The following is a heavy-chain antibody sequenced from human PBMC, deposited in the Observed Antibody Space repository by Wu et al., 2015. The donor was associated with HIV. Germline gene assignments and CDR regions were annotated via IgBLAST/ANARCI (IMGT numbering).Heavy chain of an antibody. Sequence: VQLVQSGPDVKAPGTSMKVSCKTSGFAFINYYISWVQQAPGKGLKWMGFVDPENGQTMYAEKFRRRVTITADRSTDTAYMELSSLRSEDTAVYYCARALRAAAGRVISDSWWFDPGAREPWSPSPQ. V-gene: IGHV1-69-2*01. J-gene: IGHJ5*02. D-gene: IGHD6-13*01. CDR3: ARALRAAAGRVISDSWWFDP. CDR2: VDPENGQT. CDR1: GFAFINYY.